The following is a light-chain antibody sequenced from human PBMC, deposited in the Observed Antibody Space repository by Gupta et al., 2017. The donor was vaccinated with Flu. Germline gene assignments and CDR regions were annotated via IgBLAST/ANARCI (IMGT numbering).Light chain of an antibody. CDR2: DAS. V-gene: IGKV3-11*01. Sequence: ELVLPHSPATLSLSPGERATLSCRASQSVSSYLAWYQQKPGQAPRLLIYDASNRDTGIPARFSGSGSGTDFTLTISSREPEDFAVYYCQQRSNWLALTFGGGTKVEIK. J-gene: IGKJ4*01. CDR3: QQRSNWLALT. CDR1: QSVSSY.